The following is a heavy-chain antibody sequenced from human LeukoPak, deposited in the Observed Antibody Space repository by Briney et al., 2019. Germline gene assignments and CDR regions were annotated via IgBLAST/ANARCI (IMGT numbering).Heavy chain of an antibody. CDR2: ISYDRSNK. V-gene: IGHV3-30*18. Sequence: GGSLRLSCAASGFTFSSYGMHWVRQAPGKGLEWVAVISYDRSNKYYADSVKGRFTISRDNSKNTLYLQMNSLRAEDTAVYYCAKGSEVSDFTVDYWGQGTLVTVSS. CDR1: GFTFSSYG. CDR3: AKGSEVSDFTVDY. J-gene: IGHJ4*02. D-gene: IGHD2-21*02.